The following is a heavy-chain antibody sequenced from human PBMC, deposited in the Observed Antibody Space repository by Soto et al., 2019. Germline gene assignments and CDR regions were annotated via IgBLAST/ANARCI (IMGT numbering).Heavy chain of an antibody. Sequence: GALRLSCAASGFTFSSYGMHWVRQAPGKGLEWVAVIWYDGSNKYYADSVKGRFTISRDNSKNTLYLQMNSLRAEDTALYYCARDYDCSGYRRYHFEYWGQGTRVTVPS. CDR2: IWYDGSNK. CDR3: ARDYDCSGYRRYHFEY. D-gene: IGHD3-22*01. J-gene: IGHJ4*02. V-gene: IGHV3-33*01. CDR1: GFTFSSYG.